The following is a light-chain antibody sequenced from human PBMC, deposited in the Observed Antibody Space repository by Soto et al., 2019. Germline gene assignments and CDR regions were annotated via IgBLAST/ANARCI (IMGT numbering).Light chain of an antibody. Sequence: QPVLTQPASVSGSPGQSITISCTGTSSDVGSYNLVSWYQQYPGKAPKLMIYEGSKRPSGVSNRFSGSKSGNTASLTISGLQAEDEANYYCCSYASSSTYVLFGGGTKLTVL. V-gene: IGLV2-23*01. CDR1: SSDVGSYNL. CDR3: CSYASSSTYVL. CDR2: EGS. J-gene: IGLJ2*01.